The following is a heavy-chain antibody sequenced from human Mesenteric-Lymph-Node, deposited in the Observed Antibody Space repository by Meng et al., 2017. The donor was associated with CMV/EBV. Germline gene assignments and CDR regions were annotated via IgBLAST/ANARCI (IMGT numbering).Heavy chain of an antibody. D-gene: IGHD5-24*01. CDR2: ISSYTGDT. J-gene: IGHJ4*02. Sequence: ASMKVSCKASFSMSSDFGITWVRQAPGQGLGWMGWISSYTGDTKYAENLQGRLTMTIDTSTNVAYMDLRSLRSDDTAVYYCARLLFLGRLPTSWGQGTLVTVSS. V-gene: IGHV1-18*01. CDR3: ARLLFLGRLPTS. CDR1: FSMSSDFG.